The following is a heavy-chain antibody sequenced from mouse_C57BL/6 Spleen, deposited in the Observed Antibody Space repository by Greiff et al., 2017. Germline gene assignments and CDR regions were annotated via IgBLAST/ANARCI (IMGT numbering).Heavy chain of an antibody. D-gene: IGHD1-1*01. V-gene: IGHV1-39*01. CDR2: INPNYGTT. CDR1: GYSFTDYN. CDR3: ARTDGSSYPYDYWDFDV. J-gene: IGHJ1*03. Sequence: VQLQQSGPELVKPGASVKISCKASGYSFTDYNMNWVKQSNGKSLEWIGVINPNYGTTSYNQKFKCKATLTVDQSSSTAYMQLNSLTSEDSAVXYCARTDGSSYPYDYWDFDVWGTGTTVTVSS.